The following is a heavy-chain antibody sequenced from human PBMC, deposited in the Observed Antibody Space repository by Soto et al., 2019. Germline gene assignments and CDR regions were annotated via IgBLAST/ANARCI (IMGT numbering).Heavy chain of an antibody. D-gene: IGHD5-12*01. Sequence: PGGSLRLTCAASGFNFETYAMHWVRQAPDKGLEWVAVISYDGSNKYYADSVKGRFTISRDNSKNTVYLQINSLRAEDTAVYFCAKGDIAATVDYWGQGTLVTVSS. CDR2: ISYDGSNK. V-gene: IGHV3-30*18. CDR1: GFNFETYA. CDR3: AKGDIAATVDY. J-gene: IGHJ4*02.